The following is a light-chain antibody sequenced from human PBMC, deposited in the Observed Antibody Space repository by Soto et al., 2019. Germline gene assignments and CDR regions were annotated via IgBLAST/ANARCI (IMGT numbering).Light chain of an antibody. Sequence: DPVFTQTPLPLSFTPRHPASISCMSSQSLLHSDGKTYLYWYLQKPGQPPHLLIYEASNRFSGVPDRFSGSGSGTDFTLKISRVEAEDVGIYYCMQSIQLPWTFGQGTKVDIK. J-gene: IGKJ1*01. CDR1: QSLLHSDGKTY. V-gene: IGKV2D-29*01. CDR2: EAS. CDR3: MQSIQLPWT.